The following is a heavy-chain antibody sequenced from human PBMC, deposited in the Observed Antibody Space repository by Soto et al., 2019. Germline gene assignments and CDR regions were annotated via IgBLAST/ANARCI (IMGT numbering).Heavy chain of an antibody. CDR3: ARDQAPCIFFFQAEDGIRDVRSVSAFLLNRSSDL. D-gene: IGHD3-10*02. V-gene: IGHV3-30-3*01. Sequence: KGLEWVAFISYDGSNKYYADSVKGRFTISRDNSKNTLYLQMNSLRAEDTAVYYCARDQAPCIFFFQAEDGIRDVRSVSAFLLNRSSDL. CDR2: ISYDGSNK. J-gene: IGHJ2*01.